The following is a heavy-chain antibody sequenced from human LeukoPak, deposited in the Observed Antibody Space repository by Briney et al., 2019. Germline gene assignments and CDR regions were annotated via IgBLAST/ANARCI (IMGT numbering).Heavy chain of an antibody. J-gene: IGHJ3*02. V-gene: IGHV1-46*01. D-gene: IGHD2-21*02. Sequence: ASVKDSCMPSLDTPTSNYIHRVPQAPGQGLEWMGIINPSGGSTSNAQKFQGRVTITADESTSTAYMELSSLRSEDTAVYCSGREERVYCGGDCNDALDIWGQGTMVTVSS. CDR3: GREERVYCGGDCNDALDI. CDR2: INPSGGST. CDR1: LDTPTSNY.